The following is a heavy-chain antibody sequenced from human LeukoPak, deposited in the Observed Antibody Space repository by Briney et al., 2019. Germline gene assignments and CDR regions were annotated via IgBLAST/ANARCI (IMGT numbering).Heavy chain of an antibody. Sequence: GSLRLSCAASGFTFSSYGMHWVRQAPGKGLEWVAVISYDGSNKYYADSVKGRFTISRDNSKNTLYLQMNSLRAEDTAVYYCAKDTEPGYSSSWFLAEHWGQGTLVTVSS. D-gene: IGHD6-13*01. V-gene: IGHV3-30*18. CDR1: GFTFSSYG. J-gene: IGHJ1*01. CDR3: AKDTEPGYSSSWFLAEH. CDR2: ISYDGSNK.